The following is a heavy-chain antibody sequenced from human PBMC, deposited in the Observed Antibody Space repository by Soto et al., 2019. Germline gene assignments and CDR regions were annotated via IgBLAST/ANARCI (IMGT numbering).Heavy chain of an antibody. CDR2: TYYRSKWYF. V-gene: IGHV6-1*01. Sequence: SQTLSLTCAISGDSVSSNNAAWNWIRQSPSRGLEWLGRTYYRSKWYFEYEVSVESRITINPDTSKNQFSLHLNSVTPEDTAVYFCARAQPPVGASYYIQYWGQGSLVTVSS. CDR1: GDSVSSNNAA. CDR3: ARAQPPVGASYYIQY. J-gene: IGHJ4*02. D-gene: IGHD1-26*01.